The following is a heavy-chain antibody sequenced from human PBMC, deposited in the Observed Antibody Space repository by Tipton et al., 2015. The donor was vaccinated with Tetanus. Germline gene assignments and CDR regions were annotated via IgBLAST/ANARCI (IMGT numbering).Heavy chain of an antibody. CDR2: IYYSGST. D-gene: IGHD3-9*01. V-gene: IGHV4-30-4*01. J-gene: IGHJ4*02. CDR1: GGSISSGDYY. CDR3: ARGHTYYDILTGRAQQVTPMN. Sequence: TLSLTCTVSGGSISSGDYYWSWICQPPGKGLEWIGYIYYSGSTYYNPSLKSRVTISVDTSKNQFSLKLSSVTAADTAVYYCARGHTYYDILTGRAQQVTPMNWGQGTLVTVSS.